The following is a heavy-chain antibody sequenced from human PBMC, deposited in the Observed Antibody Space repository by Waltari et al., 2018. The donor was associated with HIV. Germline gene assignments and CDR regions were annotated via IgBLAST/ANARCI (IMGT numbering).Heavy chain of an antibody. CDR2: TYYNSKWYN. D-gene: IGHD3-16*01. V-gene: IGHV6-1*01. CDR3: ARLYWGNKAFDI. J-gene: IGHJ3*02. CDR1: GDSVPGNSGA. Sequence: QVQLQQSGPGLVKPSQTLSLTCSISGDSVPGNSGAWNLIRQSPSRGLEWLGRTYYNSKWYNDYALSVKSRISINPDTSKNQVSLQLNSVTPEDTAVYYCARLYWGNKAFDIWGQGTMVTVSS.